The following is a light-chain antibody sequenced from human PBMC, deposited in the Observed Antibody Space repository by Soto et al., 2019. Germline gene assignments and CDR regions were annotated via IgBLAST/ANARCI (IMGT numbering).Light chain of an antibody. J-gene: IGKJ1*01. CDR1: QGISQW. CDR3: HQFTTFPRP. Sequence: DIQMTQYPSSVAAAVGDRVTITCRASQGISQWLAWYQHKPGTAPKLLIFGAFSLQRGVPSRFAGSGSGTDFTLPIKRLQPEDVATCYCHQFTTFPRPFRQGTKVEI. CDR2: GAF. V-gene: IGKV1-12*01.